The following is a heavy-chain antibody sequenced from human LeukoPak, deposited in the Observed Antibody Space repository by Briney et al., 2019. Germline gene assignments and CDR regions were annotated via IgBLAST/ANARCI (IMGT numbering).Heavy chain of an antibody. J-gene: IGHJ4*02. CDR2: IYYSGIT. V-gene: IGHV4-59*12. CDR3: ARDGEYYGSGSIFRFDY. Sequence: PSETLSLTCTVSGGSISSYYWSWIRQPPGKGLEWIGYIYYSGITNYNPSLKSRVTISVDTSKNQFSLKLSSVTAADTAVYYCARDGEYYGSGSIFRFDYWGQGTLVTVSS. D-gene: IGHD3-10*01. CDR1: GGSISSYY.